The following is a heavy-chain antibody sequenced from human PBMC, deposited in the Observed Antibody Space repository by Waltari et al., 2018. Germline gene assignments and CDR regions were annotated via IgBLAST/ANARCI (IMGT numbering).Heavy chain of an antibody. CDR1: GFTFSSYA. Sequence: QVQLVESGGGVVQPGRSLRLSCAASGFTFSSYAMHWVRQAPGKGLEWVAVISYDGSNKYYADSVKGRFTISRDNSKNTLYLQMNSLRAEDTAVYYCARAATGQNWFDPWGQGTLVTVSS. D-gene: IGHD6-13*01. J-gene: IGHJ5*02. CDR2: ISYDGSNK. V-gene: IGHV3-30-3*01. CDR3: ARAATGQNWFDP.